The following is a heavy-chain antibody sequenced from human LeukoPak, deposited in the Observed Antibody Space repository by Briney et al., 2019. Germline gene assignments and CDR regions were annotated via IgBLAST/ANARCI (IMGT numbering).Heavy chain of an antibody. V-gene: IGHV3-23*01. CDR3: AKPIAARYYYYYMDV. D-gene: IGHD6-6*01. Sequence: GGSLRLSCAASGFTFSSYAMSWVRQAPGKGLEWVSAISGSGGSTYYADSVKGRFTISRDNSKNTLYLQMNSLRAEDTAVYYCAKPIAARYYYYYMDVWGKGTTVTVSS. CDR2: ISGSGGST. J-gene: IGHJ6*03. CDR1: GFTFSSYA.